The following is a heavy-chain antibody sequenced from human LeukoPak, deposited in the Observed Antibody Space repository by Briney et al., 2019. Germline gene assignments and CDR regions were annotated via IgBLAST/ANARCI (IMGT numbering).Heavy chain of an antibody. Sequence: GASVKVSCKASGYTFTAYYLYWVRQAPGQRLEWMGRIDPNNGGTKYAQKFQGRVTMTRDKSINTPYMELSRLRSDDTAVYYCARDRDTTGYYYMDVWGKGTTVTVSS. V-gene: IGHV1-2*06. CDR3: ARDRDTTGYYYMDV. CDR2: IDPNNGGT. J-gene: IGHJ6*03. CDR1: GYTFTAYY. D-gene: IGHD1-1*01.